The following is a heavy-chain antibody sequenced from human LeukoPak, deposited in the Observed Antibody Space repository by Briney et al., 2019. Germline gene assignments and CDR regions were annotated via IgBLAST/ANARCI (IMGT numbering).Heavy chain of an antibody. CDR1: GGSFSGYY. D-gene: IGHD4-17*01. V-gene: IGHV4-34*01. J-gene: IGHJ3*01. CDR2: INHSGST. Sequence: PSETLSLTCAVYGGSFSGYYWSWIRQPPGKGLEWIGEINHSGSTNYNPSLKSRVTITVDTSKKQSSLKMTSVTAADTAVYYCARDPTTVTKGFDVWGQGTMVTVSP. CDR3: ARDPTTVTKGFDV.